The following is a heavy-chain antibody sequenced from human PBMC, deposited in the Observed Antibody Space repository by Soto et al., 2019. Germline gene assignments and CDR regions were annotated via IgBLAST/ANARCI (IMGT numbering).Heavy chain of an antibody. V-gene: IGHV2-5*02. Sequence: QITLNESGPTVVKPAETLTLTCTFSGFSLTTSGVGVGWIRQSPGKAPEWLALIYWDDDKRYSAYLKSRLTITKDNYKNQVVLTMASVDPADTATYYCEHGILRTVFGLVTTTAIYFDFWGQGTPVVVSS. CDR1: GFSLTTSGVG. D-gene: IGHD3-3*01. CDR3: EHGILRTVFGLVTTTAIYFDF. J-gene: IGHJ4*02. CDR2: IYWDDDK.